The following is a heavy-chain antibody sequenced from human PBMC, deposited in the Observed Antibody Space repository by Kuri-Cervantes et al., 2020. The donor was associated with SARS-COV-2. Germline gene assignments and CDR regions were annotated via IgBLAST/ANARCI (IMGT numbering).Heavy chain of an antibody. Sequence: SVKVSCKASGGTFSSYAISWVRQAPGQGLEWMGRIIPILGTANYAQKFQGRVTITADKSTSTAYMELSSLRSEDTAVYYCARDAWSGRHCAGGSCQPLDYWGQGALVTVSS. J-gene: IGHJ4*02. CDR2: IIPILGTA. CDR3: ARDAWSGRHCAGGSCQPLDY. V-gene: IGHV1-69*04. CDR1: GGTFSSYA. D-gene: IGHD2-15*01.